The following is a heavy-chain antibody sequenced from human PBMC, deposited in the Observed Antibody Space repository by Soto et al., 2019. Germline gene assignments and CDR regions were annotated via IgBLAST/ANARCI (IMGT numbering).Heavy chain of an antibody. J-gene: IGHJ5*02. CDR2: IYHSGST. V-gene: IGHV4-30-2*01. CDR3: ARGWDPRGYNWFDP. Sequence: SETLSLTCAVSGGSISSGGYSWSWIRQPPGKGLEWIGYIYHSGSTYYNPSLKSRVTISVDRSKNQFSLKLSSVTAADTAVYYRARGWDPRGYNWFDPWGQGTLVTVSS. D-gene: IGHD1-26*01. CDR1: GGSISSGGYS.